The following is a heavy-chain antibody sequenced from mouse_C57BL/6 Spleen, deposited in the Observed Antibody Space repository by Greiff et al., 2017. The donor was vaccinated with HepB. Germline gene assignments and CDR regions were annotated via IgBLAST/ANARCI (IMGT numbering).Heavy chain of an antibody. CDR3: ARPDLGRGYAMDY. J-gene: IGHJ4*01. V-gene: IGHV1-22*01. D-gene: IGHD4-1*01. CDR2: INPNNGGT. Sequence: EVQLQQSGPELVKPGASVKMSCKASGYTFTDYNMHWVKQSHGKSLEWIGYINPNNGGTSYNQKFKGKATLTVNKSSSTAYMELRSLTSEDSVVYYCARPDLGRGYAMDYWGQGTSVTVSS. CDR1: GYTFTDYN.